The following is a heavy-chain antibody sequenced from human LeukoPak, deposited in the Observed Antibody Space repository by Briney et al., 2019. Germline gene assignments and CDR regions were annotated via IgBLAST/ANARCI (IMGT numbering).Heavy chain of an antibody. CDR3: ARLVRYCSTDTCYPFDY. D-gene: IGHD2-2*01. J-gene: IGHJ4*02. Sequence: PSETLSLTCTVSGGSISSSSHYCGWIRQPPGQGLEWIGSMYYSGGTYYNPSLKSRVTISIETPKNQFSLKLNSVTAADTAVYYCARLVRYCSTDTCYPFDYWGQGTLVTVSS. V-gene: IGHV4-39*01. CDR1: GGSISSSSHY. CDR2: MYYSGGT.